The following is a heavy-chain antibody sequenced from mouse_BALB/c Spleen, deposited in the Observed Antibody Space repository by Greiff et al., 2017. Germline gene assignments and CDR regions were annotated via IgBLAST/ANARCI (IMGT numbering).Heavy chain of an antibody. Sequence: VQLQQSAAELARPGASVKMSCKASGYTFTSYTMHWVKQRPGQGLEWIGYINPSSGYTEYNQKFKDKTTLTADKSSSTAYMQLSSLTSEDSAVYYCATNYAWFAYWGQGTLVTVSA. V-gene: IGHV1-4*02. CDR3: ATNYAWFAY. J-gene: IGHJ3*01. CDR1: GYTFTSYT. CDR2: INPSSGYT. D-gene: IGHD1-1*02.